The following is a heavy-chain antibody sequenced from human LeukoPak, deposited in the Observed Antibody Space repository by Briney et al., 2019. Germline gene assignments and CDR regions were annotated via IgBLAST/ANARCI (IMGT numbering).Heavy chain of an antibody. J-gene: IGHJ3*02. CDR3: AIVGGGAFDI. Sequence: GGSLRLSCAASGFTLNSHWMHWVRQAPGKGLEWVSSINWTGGSTGYADSVKGRFTISRDNAKNSLYLQMNSLRAEDTALYYCAIVGGGAFDIWGQGTMVTVSS. D-gene: IGHD3-10*01. CDR1: GFTLNSHW. CDR2: INWTGGST. V-gene: IGHV3-20*04.